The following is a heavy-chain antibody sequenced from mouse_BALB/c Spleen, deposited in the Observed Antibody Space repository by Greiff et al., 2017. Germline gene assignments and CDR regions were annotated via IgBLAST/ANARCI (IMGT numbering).Heavy chain of an antibody. Sequence: EVQVVESGGGLVKPGGSLKLSCAASGFTFSSYTMSWVRQTPEKRLEWVATISSGGSYTYYPDSVKGRFTISRDNAKNTLYLQMSSLKSEDTAMYYCTRDRVTTATRGDAMDYWGQGTSVTVSS. V-gene: IGHV5-6-4*01. CDR3: TRDRVTTATRGDAMDY. CDR1: GFTFSSYT. D-gene: IGHD1-2*01. CDR2: ISSGGSYT. J-gene: IGHJ4*01.